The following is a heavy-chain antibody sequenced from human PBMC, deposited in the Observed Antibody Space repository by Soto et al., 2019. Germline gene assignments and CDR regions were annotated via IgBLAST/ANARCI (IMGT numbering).Heavy chain of an antibody. J-gene: IGHJ6*02. CDR1: GFTFNSYA. V-gene: IGHV3-23*01. Sequence: GGSLRLSCATSGFTFNSYAIYWVRQAPGTGLEWVSAITGSGASTYYAESVRGRFTISRDNSKNTVFLQINNLRAEDTARYYCAKDLQGEGSAPYGMGVWGQGTTVTVSS. CDR2: ITGSGAST. D-gene: IGHD1-26*01. CDR3: AKDLQGEGSAPYGMGV.